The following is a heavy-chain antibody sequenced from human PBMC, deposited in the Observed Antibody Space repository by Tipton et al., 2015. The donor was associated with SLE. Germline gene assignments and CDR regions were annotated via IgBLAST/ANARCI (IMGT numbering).Heavy chain of an antibody. CDR1: GGSISGHY. V-gene: IGHV4-59*11. J-gene: IGHJ3*02. Sequence: TLSLTCTVSGGSISGHYWSWIRQSPGRGLEWIGYISYRGATNYNPSLKSRVTMSLDTSQNQFSLKLSSMTAADTAVYYCARTVVPDVMGAFDIWGQGTMVTVSS. CDR3: ARTVVPDVMGAFDI. D-gene: IGHD2-2*01. CDR2: ISYRGAT.